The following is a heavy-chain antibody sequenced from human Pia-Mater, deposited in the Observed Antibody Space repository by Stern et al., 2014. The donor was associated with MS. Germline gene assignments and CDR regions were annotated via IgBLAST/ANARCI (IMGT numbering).Heavy chain of an antibody. CDR1: GFTFSNYG. CDR3: ARALQLKSGHNWFDP. J-gene: IGHJ5*02. V-gene: IGHV3-33*01. D-gene: IGHD6-13*01. Sequence: VQLEESGGGVVQPGRSQRLSCAASGFTFSNYGMHWARQAPGKGLEWVAFIWVDGSNKYYSDSVKGRFTISRDNSKNTLYLQMNSLRAEDTAVYYCARALQLKSGHNWFDPWGQGTLVTVSS. CDR2: IWVDGSNK.